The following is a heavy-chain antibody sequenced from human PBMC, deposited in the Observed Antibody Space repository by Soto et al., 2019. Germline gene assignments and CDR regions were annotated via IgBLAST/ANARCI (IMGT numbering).Heavy chain of an antibody. CDR3: ARGLLSASTPVAGTCPAH. V-gene: IGHV3-21*01. CDR2: IRPSGSYI. J-gene: IGHJ4*02. D-gene: IGHD6-19*01. Sequence: EVQLVESGGGLVKPGGSLRLSCAASGFTFSTYTMNWVRQAPGKGLEWVSSIRPSGSYIYYADSVKCRFTISRDNAKNSLYLDMSCLRVEDTAVYYWARGLLSASTPVAGTCPAHWGLGTLVTVSS. CDR1: GFTFSTYT.